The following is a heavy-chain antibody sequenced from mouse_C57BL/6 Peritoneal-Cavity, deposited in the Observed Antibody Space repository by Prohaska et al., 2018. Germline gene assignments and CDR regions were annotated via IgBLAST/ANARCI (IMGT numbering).Heavy chain of an antibody. CDR1: GIDFSRYW. CDR2: INPDSXTI. J-gene: IGHJ1*03. Sequence: EVKLLQSGGGLVQPGGSLKLSCAASGIDFSRYWMSWVRRAPGKGLEWIGEINPDSXTINYGPSLKDKFIISRDNAKNTLYLQMSKVRSEDTALYYCASTDWYFDVWGTGTTVTVSS. D-gene: IGHD1-1*01. CDR3: ASTDWYFDV. V-gene: IGHV4-1*01.